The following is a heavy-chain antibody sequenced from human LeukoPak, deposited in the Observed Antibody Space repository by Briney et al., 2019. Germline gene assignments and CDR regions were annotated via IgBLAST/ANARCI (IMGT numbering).Heavy chain of an antibody. CDR2: IKQDGSEK. V-gene: IGHV3-7*01. Sequence: GGSLRLSCAASGFTFSSYWMSWVRQAPGKGLEWVANIKQDGSEKYYVDSVKGRFTISRDNAKNSLYLQMNSLRAEDTAVYYCARLNTSSLILYYYYYYYMDVWGKGTTVTISS. J-gene: IGHJ6*03. D-gene: IGHD6-13*01. CDR1: GFTFSSYW. CDR3: ARLNTSSLILYYYYYYYMDV.